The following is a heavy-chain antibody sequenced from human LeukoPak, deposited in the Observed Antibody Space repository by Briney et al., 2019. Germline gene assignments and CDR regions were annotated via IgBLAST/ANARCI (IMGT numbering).Heavy chain of an antibody. J-gene: IGHJ3*02. CDR1: GGTFSSYA. Sequence: ASVKVSCKASGGTFSSYAISWVRQAPGQGLEWMGWINTNTGNPTYVQGFRGRFVFSLDTSVSTAYLQISSLKAEDTAVYYCAKWARSHYDSSGPVRDAVEIWGQGTMVTISP. CDR2: INTNTGNP. V-gene: IGHV7-4-1*02. CDR3: AKWARSHYDSSGPVRDAVEI. D-gene: IGHD3-22*01.